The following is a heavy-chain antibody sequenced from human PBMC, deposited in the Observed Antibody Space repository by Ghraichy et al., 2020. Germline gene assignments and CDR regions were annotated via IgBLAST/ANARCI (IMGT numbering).Heavy chain of an antibody. Sequence: ASVKVSCKASGYTFTSYYMHWVRQAPGQGLEWMGIINPSGGSTSYAQKFQGRVTMTRDTSTSTVYMELSSLRSEDTAVYYCARGGIAVAGLYYYYGMDVWGQGTTVTVSS. J-gene: IGHJ6*02. CDR1: GYTFTSYY. CDR3: ARGGIAVAGLYYYYGMDV. V-gene: IGHV1-46*01. CDR2: INPSGGST. D-gene: IGHD6-19*01.